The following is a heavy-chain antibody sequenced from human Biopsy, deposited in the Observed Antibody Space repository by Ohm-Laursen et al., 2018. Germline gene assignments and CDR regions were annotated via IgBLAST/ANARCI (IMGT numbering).Heavy chain of an antibody. Sequence: SDTLSLTCTVSSGSFSGTYWSWIRQTPGKGLEWVGEINHSGSTKYNPSFESRVTISVDTSKNQFSLNLFSVTAADAARYFCLRGEYYAYWSGARKLNYFHYWGQGTLVIVSS. CDR1: SGSFSGTY. D-gene: IGHD3-3*01. CDR3: LRGEYYAYWSGARKLNYFHY. V-gene: IGHV4-34*01. CDR2: INHSGST. J-gene: IGHJ4*02.